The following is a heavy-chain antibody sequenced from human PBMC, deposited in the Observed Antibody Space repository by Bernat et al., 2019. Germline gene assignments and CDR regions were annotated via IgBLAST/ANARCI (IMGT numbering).Heavy chain of an antibody. CDR3: AGGSGPFDY. CDR1: GFTFSSYS. V-gene: IGHV3-21*05. J-gene: IGHJ4*02. CDR2: ISSSSSYI. Sequence: EVQLVESGGGLVQPGGSLRLSCAASGFTFSSYSMNWVRQAPGKGLEWVSYISSSSSYIYYADSVKGRFTISRDNAKNSLYLQMNSLRAEDTAVYYCAGGSGPFDYWGQGTLVTVSS. D-gene: IGHD3-10*01.